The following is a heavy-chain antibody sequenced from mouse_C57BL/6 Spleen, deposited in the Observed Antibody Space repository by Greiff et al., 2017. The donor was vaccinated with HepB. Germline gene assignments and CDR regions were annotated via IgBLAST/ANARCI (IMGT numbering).Heavy chain of an antibody. V-gene: IGHV1-55*01. CDR3: ARSYGSSYGYFDV. CDR2: IYPGSGST. D-gene: IGHD1-1*01. J-gene: IGHJ1*03. Sequence: VQLQQSGAELVKPGASVKMSCKASGYTFTSYWITWVKQRPGQGLEWIGDIYPGSGSTNYNEKFKSKATLTVDTSSSTAYMQLSSLTSEDSAVYYCARSYGSSYGYFDVWGTGTTVTVSS. CDR1: GYTFTSYW.